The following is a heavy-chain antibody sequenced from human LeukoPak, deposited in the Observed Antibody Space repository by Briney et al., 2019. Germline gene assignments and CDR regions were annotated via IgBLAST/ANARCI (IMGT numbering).Heavy chain of an antibody. D-gene: IGHD3-10*01. CDR3: ARTVLVWFGDNWFDP. Sequence: ASVKVSCKASGYTFTSYGISWVRQAPGQGLEWMGWISAYNGNTNYAQKLQGRVTMTTDTSTSTAYMELRSLRSDDTAVYYCARTVLVWFGDNWFDPWGQGTLVTVSS. CDR1: GYTFTSYG. V-gene: IGHV1-18*01. CDR2: ISAYNGNT. J-gene: IGHJ5*02.